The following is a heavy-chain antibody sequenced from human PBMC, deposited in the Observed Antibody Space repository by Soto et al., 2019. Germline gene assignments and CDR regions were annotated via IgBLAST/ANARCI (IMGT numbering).Heavy chain of an antibody. D-gene: IGHD4-17*01. J-gene: IGHJ6*02. CDR1: GYTFTYRY. CDR2: ITPFNGST. Sequence: GASVKVSCKASGYTFTYRYLHWVRQAPGQALEWMGWITPFNGSTSYAQKFQGRVTMTRDTSTSTVYMELSSLRSEDTAVYYCARGGGYGDYRPPYYYYGMDVWGQGTTVTVSS. CDR3: ARGGGYGDYRPPYYYYGMDV. V-gene: IGHV1-45*02.